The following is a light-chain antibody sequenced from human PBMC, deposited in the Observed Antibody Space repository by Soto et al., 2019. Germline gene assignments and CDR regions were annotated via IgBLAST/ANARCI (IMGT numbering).Light chain of an antibody. J-gene: IGKJ5*01. V-gene: IGKV3-11*01. CDR3: QQRGDWPPTT. CDR1: QSVSTF. Sequence: EIVLTQSPATLSLSPGERAILSCRASQSVSTFLAWFQQKPGQPPRLLIYNASNRTTGIPARFSGSGSGTDFTPTISSLEPEDFAVYYCQQRGDWPPTTFGQGTRLEIK. CDR2: NAS.